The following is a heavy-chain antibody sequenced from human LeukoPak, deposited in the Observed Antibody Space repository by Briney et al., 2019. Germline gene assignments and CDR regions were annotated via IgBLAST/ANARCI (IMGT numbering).Heavy chain of an antibody. CDR1: GFTFSSYG. CDR3: TTYVGAYSNWGDYYYYYMDV. V-gene: IGHV3-30*02. D-gene: IGHD4-11*01. Sequence: GGSLRLSCAASGFTFSSYGLNWVRQAPGKGLEWVAFIRYDGSNKYYADSVKGRFTISRDNSKNTLYLQMNSLKTEDTAVYYCTTYVGAYSNWGDYYYYYMDVWGKGTTVTVSS. J-gene: IGHJ6*03. CDR2: IRYDGSNK.